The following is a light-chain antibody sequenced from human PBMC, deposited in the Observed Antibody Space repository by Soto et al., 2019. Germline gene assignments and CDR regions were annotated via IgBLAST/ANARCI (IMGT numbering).Light chain of an antibody. CDR3: QQYSSSLRT. V-gene: IGKV3-20*01. CDR2: GAS. Sequence: EIVLTQSPGTLSLSPGERATLSCRASHSVSSSYLAWYQQKPGQAPRLLTYGASSRATGIPDRFSGSGSGSDFTLTISRLEPEDFALYYCQQYSSSLRTFGQGTKV. CDR1: HSVSSSY. J-gene: IGKJ1*01.